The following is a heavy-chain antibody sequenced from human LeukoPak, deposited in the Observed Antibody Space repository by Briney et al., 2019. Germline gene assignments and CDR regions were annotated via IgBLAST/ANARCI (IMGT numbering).Heavy chain of an antibody. D-gene: IGHD2-2*02. CDR3: TRQYCSSTSCYINWFDP. V-gene: IGHV3-49*04. Sequence: PGGSLRLSCAASGFTVSSNYMSWVRQAPGKGLEWVGFIRSKAYGGTREYAASVKGRFTISRDDSKSIAYLQMNSLKTEDTAVYYCTRQYCSSTSCYINWFDPWGQGTLVTVSS. CDR1: GFTVSSNY. CDR2: IRSKAYGGTR. J-gene: IGHJ5*02.